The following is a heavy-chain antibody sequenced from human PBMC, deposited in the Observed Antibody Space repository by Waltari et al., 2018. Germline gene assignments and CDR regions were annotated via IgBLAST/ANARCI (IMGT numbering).Heavy chain of an antibody. V-gene: IGHV1-69*09. Sequence: QVQLVQSGAEVKKPGSSVKVSCKASGGTFSSYAISWVRQAPGQGLEWMGRIIPLLGIANYATKVQVRVRITADKWTSTAYMELSSLRSEDTAEYYCAGGELSLFAQNDYWGQGTLVTVSS. J-gene: IGHJ4*02. CDR3: AGGELSLFAQNDY. CDR2: IIPLLGIA. D-gene: IGHD3-16*02. CDR1: GGTFSSYA.